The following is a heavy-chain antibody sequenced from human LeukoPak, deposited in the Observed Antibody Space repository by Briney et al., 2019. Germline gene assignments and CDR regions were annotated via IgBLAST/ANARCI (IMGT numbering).Heavy chain of an antibody. CDR1: GGSISSYY. CDR3: ARGYSGYDLLGYYYYGMDV. Sequence: TSETLSLTCTVSGGSISSYYWSWIRQPAGKGLEWIGRIYTSGSTNYNPSLKSRVTMSVDTSKNQFSLKLSSVTAADTAVYYCARGYSGYDLLGYYYYGMDVWGQGTTVTASS. D-gene: IGHD5-12*01. V-gene: IGHV4-4*07. CDR2: IYTSGST. J-gene: IGHJ6*02.